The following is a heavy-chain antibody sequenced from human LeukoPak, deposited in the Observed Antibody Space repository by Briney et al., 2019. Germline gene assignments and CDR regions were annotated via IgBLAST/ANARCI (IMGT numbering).Heavy chain of an antibody. V-gene: IGHV1-69*04. CDR3: ARVDTAMVIDY. Sequence: SVKVSCKASGGTSSSYAISWVRQAPGQGLEWMGRIIPILGIANYAQKFQGRVTITADKSTSTAYMELSSLRSEDTAVYYCARVDTAMVIDYWGQGTLVTVSS. J-gene: IGHJ4*02. D-gene: IGHD5-18*01. CDR2: IIPILGIA. CDR1: GGTSSSYA.